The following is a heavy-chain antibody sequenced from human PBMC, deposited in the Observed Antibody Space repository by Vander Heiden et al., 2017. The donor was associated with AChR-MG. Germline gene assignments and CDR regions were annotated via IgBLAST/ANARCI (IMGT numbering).Heavy chain of an antibody. CDR2: ISYDGSKK. V-gene: IGHV3-30-3*01. CDR1: GFTFSSYA. J-gene: IGHJ4*02. D-gene: IGHD4-17*01. CDR3: AIAPTVTLDY. Sequence: QVQLVESGGGVVQPGRSLRLSCAASGFTFSSYAMHWVRQAPGKGLEWVAVISYDGSKKYDADSVKGRFTISRDNSKNTLHLKINSLRAEDTAVYYGAIAPTVTLDYWGQGTLVTVSS.